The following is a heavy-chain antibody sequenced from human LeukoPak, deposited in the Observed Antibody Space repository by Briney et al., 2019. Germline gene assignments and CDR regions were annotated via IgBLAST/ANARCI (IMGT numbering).Heavy chain of an antibody. Sequence: PSETLSLTCTVSGGSISSYYWSWIRQPAGKGLEWIGRIYTSGSTNYNPSLKSRVTMSVDTSKNQFSLKLSSVTAADTAVYYCARGAGILTGYSPPRSFDPWGQGTLVTVSS. CDR3: ARGAGILTGYSPPRSFDP. J-gene: IGHJ5*02. V-gene: IGHV4-4*07. D-gene: IGHD3-9*01. CDR1: GGSISSYY. CDR2: IYTSGST.